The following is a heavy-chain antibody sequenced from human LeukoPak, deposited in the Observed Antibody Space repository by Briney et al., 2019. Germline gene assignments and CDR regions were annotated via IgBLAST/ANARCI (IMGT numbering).Heavy chain of an antibody. CDR1: GFTFSTYA. D-gene: IGHD3-10*01. J-gene: IGHJ4*02. V-gene: IGHV3-23*01. CDR3: AKESSGRFDY. Sequence: GGSLRLSCAASGFTFSTYAMSWVRQAPGKGLQWVSTISGYDSRTYYADSVRGRFTISRDDSKNTLYLQLNSLRAEDTAVYYCAKESSGRFDYWGQGTLVTVSS. CDR2: ISGYDSRT.